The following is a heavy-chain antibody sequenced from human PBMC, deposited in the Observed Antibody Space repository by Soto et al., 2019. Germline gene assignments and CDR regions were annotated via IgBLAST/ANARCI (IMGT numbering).Heavy chain of an antibody. CDR3: ARGLNYVVY. V-gene: IGHV4-59*01. J-gene: IGHJ4*02. Sequence: SETLSLTCAVSGGSITSYHWSWIRQFPGKGLGWIAYTAYTGNTNYNPSLKSRVTISMDTSKNQLSLKLTSMTAADTAVYYCARGLNYVVYWGQGTMVSASS. D-gene: IGHD3-16*01. CDR1: GGSITSYH. CDR2: TAYTGNT.